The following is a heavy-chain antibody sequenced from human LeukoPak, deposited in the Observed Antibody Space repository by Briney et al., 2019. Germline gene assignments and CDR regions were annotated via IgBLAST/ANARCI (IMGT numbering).Heavy chain of an antibody. Sequence: PGGSLRLSCAASGFTFSSYAMSWVRQAPGKGLEWVSAISGSGGSTYYADSVKGRFTISRDNSKNTLYLQMNSLRAEDTAVYYCAKDTPAVTMIVVAHIRYFDYWGQGTLVTVSS. CDR3: AKDTPAVTMIVVAHIRYFDY. CDR1: GFTFSSYA. V-gene: IGHV3-23*01. D-gene: IGHD3-22*01. J-gene: IGHJ4*02. CDR2: ISGSGGST.